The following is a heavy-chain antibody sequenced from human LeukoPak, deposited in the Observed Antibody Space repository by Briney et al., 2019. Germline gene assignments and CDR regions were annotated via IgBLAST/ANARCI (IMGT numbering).Heavy chain of an antibody. CDR1: GFTFSNYG. J-gene: IGHJ4*02. Sequence: GGSLRLSCAASGFTFSNYGMHWVRQAPGKGLEWVAFIRYDGSDKYYADSVKGRFTISRDNSKNTLYLQMDSLRPEDTAVYYCAKDAVVAVHYFDYWGQGTLVTVSS. D-gene: IGHD2-15*01. CDR2: IRYDGSDK. CDR3: AKDAVVAVHYFDY. V-gene: IGHV3-30*02.